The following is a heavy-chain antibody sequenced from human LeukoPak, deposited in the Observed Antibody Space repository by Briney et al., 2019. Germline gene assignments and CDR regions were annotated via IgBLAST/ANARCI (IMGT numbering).Heavy chain of an antibody. J-gene: IGHJ3*02. CDR3: ARKAHDGSGWYRAAFDI. V-gene: IGHV1-69*13. CDR2: IIPIFGTA. D-gene: IGHD6-19*01. Sequence: ASVKVSCKASRGTFSSYAISWVRQAPGQGLEWMGGIIPIFGTANYAQKFQGRVTITADESTSTAYMELSSLRFEDTAVYYCARKAHDGSGWYRAAFDIWGQGTMVTVSS. CDR1: RGTFSSYA.